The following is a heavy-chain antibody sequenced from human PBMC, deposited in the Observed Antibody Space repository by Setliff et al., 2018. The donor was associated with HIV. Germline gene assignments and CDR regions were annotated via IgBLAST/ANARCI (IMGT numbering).Heavy chain of an antibody. D-gene: IGHD2-21*01. J-gene: IGHJ4*02. CDR1: GFTFSNYA. CDR2: IGGSPDTT. Sequence: HPGGSLRLSCTASGFTFSNYAMSWVRQPPGKGLEWVAGIGGSPDTTYYGDSGRGRFTIARDNSKNTLYLQMNRLRAEDTAVYFCVKNRVVVIQNYFDSWGQGTLVTVSS. V-gene: IGHV3-23*01. CDR3: VKNRVVVIQNYFDS.